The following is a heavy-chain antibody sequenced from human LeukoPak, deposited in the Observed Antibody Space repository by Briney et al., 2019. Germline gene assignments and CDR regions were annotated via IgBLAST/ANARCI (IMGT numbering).Heavy chain of an antibody. Sequence: GGSLRLSCAASGFTFSSYAMSWVRQAPGKGLEWVSAISGSGGSTYYADSVKGRFTISRDNSKNTLYLQMNSLRAEDTAVYYCAKGYCDFWSGYVPAYYYYGMDVWGQGTTVTVSS. CDR1: GFTFSSYA. D-gene: IGHD3-3*01. J-gene: IGHJ6*02. CDR2: ISGSGGST. CDR3: AKGYCDFWSGYVPAYYYYGMDV. V-gene: IGHV3-23*01.